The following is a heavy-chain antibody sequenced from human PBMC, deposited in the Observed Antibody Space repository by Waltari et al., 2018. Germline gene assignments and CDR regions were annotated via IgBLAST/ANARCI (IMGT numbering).Heavy chain of an antibody. CDR1: GFTFSDYY. D-gene: IGHD2-21*01. CDR2: IRNKVDSYTT. J-gene: IGHJ4*02. V-gene: IGHV3-72*01. CDR3: ARDRRGGDFDN. Sequence: EVELVESGGGLVQPGGSLRLSCAASGFTFSDYYMNWVRQAPGKGLEWVGRIRNKVDSYTTEYAASVKGRFTISRDDSKNSLYLQMNSLKSEDTAVYYCARDRRGGDFDNWGQGTQVTVSS.